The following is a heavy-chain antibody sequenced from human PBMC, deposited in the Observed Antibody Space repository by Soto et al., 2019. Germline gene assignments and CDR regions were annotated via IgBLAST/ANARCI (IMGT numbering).Heavy chain of an antibody. CDR3: ARRGGYGDYVFDY. D-gene: IGHD4-17*01. J-gene: IGHJ4*02. Sequence: SETLSLTCAISGGSISSNNWWTWVRQSPGKGLEWIGEIHHSESTNYNPSLNSRVTISVDKSKNQFSLKLSSVTAADTAVYYCARRGGYGDYVFDYWGQGTLVTVS. V-gene: IGHV4-4*02. CDR2: IHHSEST. CDR1: GGSISSNNW.